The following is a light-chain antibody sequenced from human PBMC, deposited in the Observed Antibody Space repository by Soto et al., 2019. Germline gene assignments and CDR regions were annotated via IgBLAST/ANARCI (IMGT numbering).Light chain of an antibody. Sequence: DIQMTQSPSTLSASVGDRVTITCRASQTISIWLAWYQQKPGKAPKLLIYDVSSLESGVPSRFSGSGSGTEFTLTISSLQPDEFATYYCQQCNTFWTFGQGTKVEI. CDR3: QQCNTFWT. CDR2: DVS. V-gene: IGKV1-5*01. J-gene: IGKJ1*01. CDR1: QTISIW.